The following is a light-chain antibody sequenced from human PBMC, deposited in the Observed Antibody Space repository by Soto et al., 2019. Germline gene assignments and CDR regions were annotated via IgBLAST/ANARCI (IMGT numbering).Light chain of an antibody. CDR1: QSVSSY. CDR2: DAS. Sequence: EIVLTQSPATLSLSPGERATLSCRASQSVSSYLAWYQQKPGQAPRLLIYDASNRATGIPARFSGSGSGTEFTLTISSLEPEDFAVYYCQQRSNWPPGRTFGPGTKVDIK. V-gene: IGKV3-11*01. CDR3: QQRSNWPPGRT. J-gene: IGKJ3*01.